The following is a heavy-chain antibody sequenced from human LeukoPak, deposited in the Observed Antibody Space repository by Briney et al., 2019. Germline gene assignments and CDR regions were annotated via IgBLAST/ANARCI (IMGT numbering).Heavy chain of an antibody. CDR1: GFTFSSYA. J-gene: IGHJ4*02. CDR2: ISGSGGST. CDR3: AKHPRGSVVTAIRFDY. Sequence: GGSLRLSCAASGFTFSSYAMSWVRQAPGKGLEWVSAISGSGGSTYYADSVKGRFTISRDNSKDTLYLQMNSLRAEDTAVYYCAKHPRGSVVTAIRFDYWGQGTLVTVSS. D-gene: IGHD2-21*02. V-gene: IGHV3-23*01.